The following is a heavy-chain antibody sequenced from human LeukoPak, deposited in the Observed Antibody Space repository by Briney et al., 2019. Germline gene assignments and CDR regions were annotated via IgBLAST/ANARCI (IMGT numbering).Heavy chain of an antibody. J-gene: IGHJ4*02. CDR3: ARDTLRYCTNGVCSPFDY. D-gene: IGHD2-8*01. CDR1: GYTFTSYG. V-gene: IGHV1-18*01. CDR2: ISAYNGNT. Sequence: ASVKVSCKASGYTFTSYGISWVRQAPGQGLEGMGWISAYNGNTNYAQKLQGRVTMTTDTSTSTAYMELRSLRSDDTAVYYCARDTLRYCTNGVCSPFDYWGQGTLVTVSS.